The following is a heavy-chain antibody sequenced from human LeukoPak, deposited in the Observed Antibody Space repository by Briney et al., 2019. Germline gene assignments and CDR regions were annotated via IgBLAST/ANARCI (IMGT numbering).Heavy chain of an antibody. CDR1: CGYFSGFY. CDR3: AKGKAGQYHSVTDEYYYYMDV. V-gene: IGHV4-34*01. CDR2: ISYSGTT. D-gene: IGHD3-9*01. J-gene: IGHJ6*03. Sequence: PSETLSLTCVVDCGYFSGFYWTWVRQAPGKGLEWIGEISYSGTTKYNPSLKSRVTIEVDTSKKQISLNLSSMTAADTAVYYCAKGKAGQYHSVTDEYYYYMDVWGKGTTVIVSS.